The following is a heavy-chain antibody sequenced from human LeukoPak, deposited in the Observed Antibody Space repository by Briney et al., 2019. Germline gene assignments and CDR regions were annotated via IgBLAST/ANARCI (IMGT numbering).Heavy chain of an antibody. CDR1: GFTFSSYG. J-gene: IGHJ3*02. D-gene: IGHD1-26*01. Sequence: PGRSLRLSCAASGFTFSSYGMHWVRQAPGKGLEWVAVISYDGSNTYYADSVKGRFTISRDNSKNMLYLQMNSLRAEDTAVYYCAKEVGATRHDAFDIWGQGTMVTVSS. CDR3: AKEVGATRHDAFDI. CDR2: ISYDGSNT. V-gene: IGHV3-30*18.